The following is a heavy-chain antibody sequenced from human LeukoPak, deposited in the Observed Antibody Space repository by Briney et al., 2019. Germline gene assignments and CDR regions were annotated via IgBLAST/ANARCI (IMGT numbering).Heavy chain of an antibody. CDR2: INAGNGNT. V-gene: IGHV1-3*01. D-gene: IGHD6-13*01. CDR3: ARPGGGSSSWYGNGAFDI. Sequence: GASVKVSCKASGYTFTSYAMHWVRQAPGQRLEWMGWINAGNGNTKYSQKFQGRVTITRDTSASTAYMELSSLRSEDTAVYYCARPGGGSSSWYGNGAFDIWGQGTLVTVSS. CDR1: GYTFTSYA. J-gene: IGHJ3*02.